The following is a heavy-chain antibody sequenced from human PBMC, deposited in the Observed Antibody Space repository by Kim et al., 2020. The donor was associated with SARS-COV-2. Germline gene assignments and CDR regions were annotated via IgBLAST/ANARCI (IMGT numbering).Heavy chain of an antibody. Sequence: ASVKVSCKGSGYTFPIYPIHWVRQAPGQSLEWLGWINTGNGHTRFSQKFQGRVSLTRDTSANTVYMELGSLISEDTAVYYCARNRQPYYSFYGMEVWGQGTAVTVSS. CDR2: INTGNGHT. V-gene: IGHV1-3*04. CDR3: ARNRQPYYSFYGMEV. CDR1: GYTFPIYP. J-gene: IGHJ6*02. D-gene: IGHD1-1*01.